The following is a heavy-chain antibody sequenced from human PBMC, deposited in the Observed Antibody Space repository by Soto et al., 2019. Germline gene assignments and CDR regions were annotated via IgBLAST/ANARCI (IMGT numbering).Heavy chain of an antibody. CDR3: ARSSGGSSWYPPDY. CDR1: GFTFSSYG. CDR2: VANDGSNQ. V-gene: IGHV3-30*03. D-gene: IGHD6-13*01. Sequence: QVQLVESGGGVVQPGRSLRLSCAASGFTFSSYGMQWVRQSPGEGPEWVAIVANDGSNQYYAESVKGRFTISRDNSKTTVFLEMDSLRPEDTAVYYCARSSGGSSWYPPDYWCQGTLVTVSS. J-gene: IGHJ4*02.